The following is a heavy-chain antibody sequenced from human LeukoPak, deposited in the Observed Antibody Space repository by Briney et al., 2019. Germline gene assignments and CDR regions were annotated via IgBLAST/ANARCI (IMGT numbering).Heavy chain of an antibody. CDR1: GFTFYDYA. CDR2: ISWNSGSI. J-gene: IGHJ2*01. V-gene: IGHV3-9*01. D-gene: IGHD5-24*01. CDR3: AKVKDGYTRSGWYFDL. Sequence: GGSLRLSCAASGFTFYDYAMHWVRHAPGKGLEWVSGISWNSGSIGYADPVKGRFTISRDNAKNSLYLQMNSLRAEDTALYYCAKVKDGYTRSGWYFDLWGRGTLVTVSS.